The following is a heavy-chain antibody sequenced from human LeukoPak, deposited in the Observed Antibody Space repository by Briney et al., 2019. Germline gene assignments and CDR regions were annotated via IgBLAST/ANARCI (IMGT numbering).Heavy chain of an antibody. Sequence: GGSLRLSCAASGFTFSNAWMSWVRQAPGKGLEWVSYISSSSSTIYYADSVKGRFTISRDNAKNSLYLQMNSLRAEDTAVYYCARDPIGFCSGGSCSPRGAFDIWGQGTMVTVSS. CDR1: GFTFSNAW. CDR2: ISSSSSTI. J-gene: IGHJ3*02. D-gene: IGHD2-15*01. V-gene: IGHV3-48*04. CDR3: ARDPIGFCSGGSCSPRGAFDI.